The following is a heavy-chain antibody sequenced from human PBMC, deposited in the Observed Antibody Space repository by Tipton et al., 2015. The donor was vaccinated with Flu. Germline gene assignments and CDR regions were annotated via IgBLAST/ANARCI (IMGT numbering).Heavy chain of an antibody. J-gene: IGHJ4*02. CDR3: ARGRRAVDY. CDR1: GEALASDYY. V-gene: IGHV4-38-2*02. Sequence: GEALASDYYWGWIRQPPGRGLEWIGNIHHTGTTYYNPSLRSRVSIIRDRSKNHFSLKLSFVTAADTAVYYCARGRRAVDYWGQGTLVTVSS. D-gene: IGHD5-24*01. CDR2: IHHTGTT.